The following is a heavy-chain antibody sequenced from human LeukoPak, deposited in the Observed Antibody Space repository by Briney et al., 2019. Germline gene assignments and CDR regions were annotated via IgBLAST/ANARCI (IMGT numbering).Heavy chain of an antibody. V-gene: IGHV3-48*03. Sequence: GGSLRLSCSASGFSFSSYQMNWVRQAPGKGLEWISYIIGSGNTIYYADSVKGRFTISRDNAKNSLFLQMNSLTADDTAVYYCARERTTIVSGTTIGAYWGQGTLVTVSS. J-gene: IGHJ4*02. CDR1: GFSFSSYQ. CDR2: IIGSGNTI. D-gene: IGHD2/OR15-2a*01. CDR3: ARERTTIVSGTTIGAY.